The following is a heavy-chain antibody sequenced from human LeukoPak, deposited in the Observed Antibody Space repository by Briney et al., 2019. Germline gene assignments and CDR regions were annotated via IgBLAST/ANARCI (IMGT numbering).Heavy chain of an antibody. D-gene: IGHD2-8*01. CDR1: GFTFSGSA. Sequence: GGSLRLSCAASGFTFSGSAMHWVRLASGKGLEWVGRIRSKANSYATAYAASVKGRFTISRDDSKNTTYLQMNSLKTEDTAVYYCTRPNQHLLMVYEDYWGQGTLVTVSS. CDR2: IRSKANSYAT. CDR3: TRPNQHLLMVYEDY. J-gene: IGHJ4*02. V-gene: IGHV3-73*01.